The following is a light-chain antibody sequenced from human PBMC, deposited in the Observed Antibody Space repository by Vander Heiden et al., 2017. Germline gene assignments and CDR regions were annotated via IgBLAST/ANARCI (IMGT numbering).Light chain of an antibody. J-gene: IGKJ3*01. CDR3: MQGTHPTHLFT. CDR2: KVS. CDR1: QSLVYSDGNTY. V-gene: IGKV2-30*01. Sequence: DVVMTQSPLSLPVTLGQPASISCRSSQSLVYSDGNTYLNWFQQRPGQSPRRLIYKVSNRDSGVPDRFSGSGSGTDFTLKISRGEAEDVGVYYCMQGTHPTHLFTFGPGTKVDIK.